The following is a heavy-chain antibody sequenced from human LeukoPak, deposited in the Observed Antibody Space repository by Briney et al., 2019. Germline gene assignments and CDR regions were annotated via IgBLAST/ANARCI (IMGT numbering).Heavy chain of an antibody. Sequence: GGSLRLSCAASGFTFSSHAMSWVRQAPGKGLEWVSAISGSGGSTYYADSVKGRFTISRDNSKNTVYLQINSLRAEDTAGYYCAKAAGPDFWSGYYHSFDYWGQGTLVTVSS. CDR3: AKAAGPDFWSGYYHSFDY. D-gene: IGHD3-3*01. V-gene: IGHV3-23*01. J-gene: IGHJ4*02. CDR1: GFTFSSHA. CDR2: ISGSGGST.